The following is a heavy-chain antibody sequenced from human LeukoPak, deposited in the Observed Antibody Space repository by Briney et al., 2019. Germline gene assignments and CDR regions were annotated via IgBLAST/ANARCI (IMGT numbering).Heavy chain of an antibody. CDR1: GFIFSSYA. D-gene: IGHD3-10*01. Sequence: GGSLRLSCAASGFIFSSYAMSWARQAPGKGLEWVSGISDSGGRTYYADSVKGRFTISRDNSKNTLSLQMNSLRAEDTAVYYCAKSLPPGRITMVRGIDYWGQGTLVTVSS. CDR3: AKSLPPGRITMVRGIDY. CDR2: ISDSGGRT. V-gene: IGHV3-23*01. J-gene: IGHJ4*02.